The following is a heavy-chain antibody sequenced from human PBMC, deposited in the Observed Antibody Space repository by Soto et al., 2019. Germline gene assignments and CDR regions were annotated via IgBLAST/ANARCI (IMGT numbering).Heavy chain of an antibody. CDR3: TRSHMLFRGIIIPITFDF. CDR2: TWYDGDTR. V-gene: IGHV3-33*01. Sequence: GGSLRLSCAASGFTFSHYAMHWVRQAPGKGLEWVAATWYDGDTRYYSDSVKGRVTISRDKSKTTLFLQMDSLRPEDTAVYYCTRSHMLFRGIIIPITFDFWGQGTLVPVSS. J-gene: IGHJ4*02. D-gene: IGHD3-10*01. CDR1: GFTFSHYA.